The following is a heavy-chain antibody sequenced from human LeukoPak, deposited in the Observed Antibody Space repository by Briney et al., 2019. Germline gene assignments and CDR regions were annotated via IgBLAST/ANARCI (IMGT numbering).Heavy chain of an antibody. CDR3: ARDKTYYDSSGYYFNY. D-gene: IGHD3-22*01. J-gene: IGHJ4*02. CDR1: GYTFTGYY. Sequence: GASVKVSCKASGYTFTGYYMHWVRQASGQGLEWMGWINPNSGGTNYAQKFQGRVTMTRDTSISTAYMELSRLRSDDTAVYYCARDKTYYDSSGYYFNYWGQGTLVTVSS. CDR2: INPNSGGT. V-gene: IGHV1-2*02.